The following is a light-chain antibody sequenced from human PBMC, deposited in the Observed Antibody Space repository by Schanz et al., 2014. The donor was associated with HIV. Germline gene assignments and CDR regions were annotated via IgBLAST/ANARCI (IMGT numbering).Light chain of an antibody. CDR3: LSYAGNNNLI. Sequence: QSALTQPASVSASPGQSITISCTGTSTDIGAYNFVSWYQQQPGKAPKLMIYHVSDRPAGVSDRFSGSKSDNTASLTVSGLQTEDEADYYCLSYAGNNNLIFGGGTKLTVL. CDR2: HVS. J-gene: IGLJ2*01. V-gene: IGLV2-14*03. CDR1: STDIGAYNF.